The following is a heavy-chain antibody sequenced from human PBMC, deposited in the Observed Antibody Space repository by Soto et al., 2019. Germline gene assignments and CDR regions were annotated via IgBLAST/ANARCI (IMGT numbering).Heavy chain of an antibody. J-gene: IGHJ6*02. CDR3: GRNSWSYPLFGMDV. CDR1: GYTFTDYY. V-gene: IGHV1-2*02. D-gene: IGHD1-26*01. CDR2: IYVQSGDT. Sequence: QAQLMQVGGEVKKPGASVKVSCKASGYTFTDYYLQWVRQAAGQELEWMGWIYVQSGDTNYAQKFQERVTMTRDTSIDTASLEVGSLRSDDTGVYYCGRNSWSYPLFGMDVCCQATTVTV.